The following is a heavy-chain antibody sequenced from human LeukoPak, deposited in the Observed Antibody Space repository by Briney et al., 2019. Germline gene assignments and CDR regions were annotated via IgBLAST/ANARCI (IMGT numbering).Heavy chain of an antibody. Sequence: KSGGSLRLSCAASGFTFSNAWMSWVRQAPGKGLEWVGRIKSKTDGGTTDYAAPVKGRFTISRDDSKNTLYLQMNSLRAEDTAVYYCAKDLGAISSSLAYWGQGTLVTVSS. CDR1: GFTFSNAW. D-gene: IGHD6-13*01. V-gene: IGHV3-15*01. CDR2: IKSKTDGGTT. J-gene: IGHJ4*02. CDR3: AKDLGAISSSLAY.